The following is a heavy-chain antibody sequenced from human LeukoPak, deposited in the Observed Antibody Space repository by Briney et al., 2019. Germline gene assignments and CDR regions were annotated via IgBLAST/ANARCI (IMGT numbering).Heavy chain of an antibody. CDR3: ARDGPRKWIYGY. V-gene: IGHV4-61*02. J-gene: IGHJ4*02. CDR2: IYTSGST. CDR1: GGSISSGSYY. Sequence: SETLSLTCTVSGGSISSGSYYWSWIRRPAGKGLEWIGRIYTSGSTNYNPSLKSRVTISVDTSKNQFSLKLSSVTAADTAVYYCARDGPRKWIYGYWGQGTLVTVSS. D-gene: IGHD5-12*01.